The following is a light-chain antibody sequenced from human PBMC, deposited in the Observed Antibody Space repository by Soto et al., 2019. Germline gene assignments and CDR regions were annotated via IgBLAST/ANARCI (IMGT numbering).Light chain of an antibody. CDR2: VAS. V-gene: IGKV3-15*01. CDR3: QEYQYSKQ. Sequence: ELVMTQSPATLSVSPGERATLSCRASQSVSSKLDWYQQQPGPAPRLLIYVASTRATGIPARFSGSVSETEFTHTIRRLQSEDFAVYYCQEYQYSKQFGQGTKVEI. CDR1: QSVSSK. J-gene: IGKJ1*01.